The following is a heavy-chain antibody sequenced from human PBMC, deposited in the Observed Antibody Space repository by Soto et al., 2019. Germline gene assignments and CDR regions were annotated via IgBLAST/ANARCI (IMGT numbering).Heavy chain of an antibody. D-gene: IGHD5-12*01. CDR2: ISGSGNIR. CDR3: AIITEGYSGFGYKEGFDY. Sequence: QPGGSLRLSCAVSGFTFSSYEMNWVRQAPEKGLEWVSYISGSGNIRYYADSVKGRFTISRDNAKNSLFLQMDSLRAEDTAIYYCAIITEGYSGFGYKEGFDYWGQGTLVTVSS. V-gene: IGHV3-48*03. CDR1: GFTFSSYE. J-gene: IGHJ4*02.